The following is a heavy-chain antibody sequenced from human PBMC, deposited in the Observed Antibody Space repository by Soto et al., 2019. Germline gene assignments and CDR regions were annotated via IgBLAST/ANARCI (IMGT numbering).Heavy chain of an antibody. D-gene: IGHD1-26*01. J-gene: IGHJ4*02. Sequence: LRLSCAASGFTFSNYAINWGRQAPGKGLEWVSFIKYDGAVEYYADSVKGRFTVFRDNSKNMVYLQMNSLRAEDTGIYYCARENSGTYPGTFDYWGQGTLVTVSS. CDR3: ARENSGTYPGTFDY. V-gene: IGHV3-33*08. CDR2: IKYDGAVE. CDR1: GFTFSNYA.